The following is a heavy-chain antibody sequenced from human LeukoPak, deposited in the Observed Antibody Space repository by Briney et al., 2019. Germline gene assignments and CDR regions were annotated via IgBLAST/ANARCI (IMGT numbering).Heavy chain of an antibody. CDR1: GFTFSSYA. Sequence: PGGSLRLSCAASGFTFSSYAMHWVRQAPGKGLEYVSGISSNGGSTYYANSVKGRFTISRDNSKNTLYLQVGSLRAEDMAVFYCARDAYSSTWPYYFDYWGQGTLVTVSS. D-gene: IGHD6-13*01. CDR3: ARDAYSSTWPYYFDY. J-gene: IGHJ4*02. V-gene: IGHV3-64*01. CDR2: ISSNGGST.